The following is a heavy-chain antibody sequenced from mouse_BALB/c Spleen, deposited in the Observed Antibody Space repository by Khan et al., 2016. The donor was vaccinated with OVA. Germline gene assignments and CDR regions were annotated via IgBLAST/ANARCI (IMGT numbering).Heavy chain of an antibody. J-gene: IGHJ3*01. D-gene: IGHD1-1*01. CDR1: GFNIKDTY. V-gene: IGHV14-3*02. CDR2: IDPANGNT. CDR3: ASYYYGSRRGFAY. Sequence: VQLKQSGAELVKPGASVKLSCTASGFNIKDTYMHWVKQRPEQGLEWIGRIDPANGNTKYDPKFQGKATITADTSSNTAYLQLSSLTSEDTAVYYCASYYYGSRRGFAYWGQGTLVTVSA.